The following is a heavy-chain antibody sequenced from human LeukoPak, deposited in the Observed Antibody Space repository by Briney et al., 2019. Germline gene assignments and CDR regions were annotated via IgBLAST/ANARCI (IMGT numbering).Heavy chain of an antibody. CDR1: GGSFSGYY. Sequence: KSSETLSLTCAVYGGSFSGYYWSWIRQPPGKGLEWIGEINHSGSTNYNPSLKSRVTISVDTSKNQFSLKLSSVTAADTAVYYCARGRLRYFDWFVFDIWGQGTMVTVSS. J-gene: IGHJ3*02. D-gene: IGHD3-9*01. V-gene: IGHV4-34*01. CDR3: ARGRLRYFDWFVFDI. CDR2: INHSGST.